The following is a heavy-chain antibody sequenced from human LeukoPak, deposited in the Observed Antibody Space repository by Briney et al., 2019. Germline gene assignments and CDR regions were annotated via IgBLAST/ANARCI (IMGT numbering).Heavy chain of an antibody. D-gene: IGHD3-22*01. CDR3: ANGDYYDSTGDAFDI. Sequence: PGGSLRLSCAASGFTFSSYGMHWVRQAPGKGLEWVAVISYDGSNKYYADSVKGRFTISRDNSKNTLYLQMNSLRAEDTAVYYCANGDYYDSTGDAFDIWGQGTMVTVSS. J-gene: IGHJ3*02. CDR2: ISYDGSNK. V-gene: IGHV3-30*18. CDR1: GFTFSSYG.